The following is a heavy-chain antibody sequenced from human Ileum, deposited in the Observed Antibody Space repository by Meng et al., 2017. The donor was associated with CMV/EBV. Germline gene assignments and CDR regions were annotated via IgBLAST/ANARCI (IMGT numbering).Heavy chain of an antibody. CDR3: AKGGVGGGSGPIDY. CDR1: GFTFSSYA. V-gene: IGHV3-23*01. Sequence: GESLKISCAASGFTFSSYAMIWVRQVPGKGLEWVAALSGSGYDAFHADSVGGRFTISRDNSHNVFYLQMNSLRVEDTAIYYCAKGGVGGGSGPIDYWGQGTLVTVSS. D-gene: IGHD1-26*01. J-gene: IGHJ4*02. CDR2: LSGSGYDA.